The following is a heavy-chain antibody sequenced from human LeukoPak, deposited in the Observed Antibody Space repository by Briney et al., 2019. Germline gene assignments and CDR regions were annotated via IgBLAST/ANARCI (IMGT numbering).Heavy chain of an antibody. CDR3: ARLGRETGYSSGWHYYYYYYMDV. CDR2: INWNGGST. V-gene: IGHV3-20*04. CDR1: GFTFDDYG. J-gene: IGHJ6*03. Sequence: GGSLRLSCAASGFTFDDYGMSWVRQAPGKGLEWVSGINWNGGSTGYADSVKGRFTISRDNAKNSLYLQMNSLRAEDTALYYCARLGRETGYSSGWHYYYYYYMDVWGKGTTFTVSS. D-gene: IGHD6-19*01.